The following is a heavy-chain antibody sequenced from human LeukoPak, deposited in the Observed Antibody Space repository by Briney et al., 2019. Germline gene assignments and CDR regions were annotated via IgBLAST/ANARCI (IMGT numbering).Heavy chain of an antibody. Sequence: PGGSLRLSCAASGFTFSSYWMSWVRQAPGKGLECVSVICSHGGTYYADSVKGRFTISRDNSKNTLYLQINSLRADDTAVYYCARKTDSSGSGDYWGQGTLVTVSS. CDR1: GFTFSSYW. D-gene: IGHD3-22*01. CDR2: ICSHGGT. J-gene: IGHJ4*02. V-gene: IGHV3-53*01. CDR3: ARKTDSSGSGDY.